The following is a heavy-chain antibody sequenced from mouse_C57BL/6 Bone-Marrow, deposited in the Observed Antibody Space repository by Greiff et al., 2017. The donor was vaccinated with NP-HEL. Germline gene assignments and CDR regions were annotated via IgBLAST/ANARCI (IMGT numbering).Heavy chain of an antibody. CDR3: ARHGRITTNAMDY. CDR2: ISSGGSYT. V-gene: IGHV5-6*01. Sequence: EVKLVESGGDLVKPGGSLQLSCAASGFTFSSYGMSWVRQTPDKRLEWVATISSGGSYTYYPDSVKGRFTISRDNAKNTLYLQMSSLKSEDTAMYYCARHGRITTNAMDYWGQGTSVAVSS. J-gene: IGHJ4*01. D-gene: IGHD1-1*01. CDR1: GFTFSSYG.